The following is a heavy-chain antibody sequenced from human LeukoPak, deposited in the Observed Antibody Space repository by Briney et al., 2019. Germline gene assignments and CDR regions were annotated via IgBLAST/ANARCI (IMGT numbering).Heavy chain of an antibody. CDR2: ISGSGSST. D-gene: IGHD3-22*01. J-gene: IGHJ3*01. V-gene: IGHV3-23*01. CDR1: GFTFISYG. CDR3: AKDHALKISMILVVDAFDL. Sequence: GGSLRLSCAASGFTFISYGMSWVRQAPGKGLEWVSAISGSGSSTYYADSVKGRFTISRDNSKNTLYLQMNSLRAEDTAVYYCAKDHALKISMILVVDAFDLWGQGTMVTVSS.